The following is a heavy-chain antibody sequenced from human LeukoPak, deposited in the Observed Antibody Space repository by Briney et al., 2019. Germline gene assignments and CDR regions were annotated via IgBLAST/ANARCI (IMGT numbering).Heavy chain of an antibody. CDR1: GGSVDCYY. V-gene: IGHV4-4*07. Sequence: KSSETLSLTCTVSGGSVDCYYWSWIRQTAGKGLEWIGRIYLSGSTNFNPSLKSRVSMSMDTSKNQFSLKLSSVTVADTAVYYCTRSTPPYSFDYWGQGTLVTVSS. J-gene: IGHJ4*02. CDR2: IYLSGST. CDR3: TRSTPPYSFDY. D-gene: IGHD2-2*01.